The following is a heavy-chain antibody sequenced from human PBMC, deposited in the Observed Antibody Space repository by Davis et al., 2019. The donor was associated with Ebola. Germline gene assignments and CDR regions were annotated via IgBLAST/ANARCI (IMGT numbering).Heavy chain of an antibody. D-gene: IGHD3-9*01. V-gene: IGHV3-30*18. CDR1: GFTFSSYS. CDR2: MSFGGNYK. J-gene: IGHJ3*02. Sequence: GGSLRLSCAASGFTFSSYSMNWVRQAPGKGLEWVAVMSFGGNYKYYADSVKGRFTISRDNSKNTLYLQMSSLRAEDTAVYYCAKGLTVGDAFDIWGQGTMVTVSS. CDR3: AKGLTVGDAFDI.